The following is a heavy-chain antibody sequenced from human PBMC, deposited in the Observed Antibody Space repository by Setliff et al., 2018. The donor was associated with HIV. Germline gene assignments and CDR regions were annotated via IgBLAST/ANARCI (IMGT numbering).Heavy chain of an antibody. CDR3: ARQGLTTNPGVPAPILYFFDY. D-gene: IGHD3-10*01. V-gene: IGHV4-39*01. CDR2: MYYRGTT. CDR1: GGSIISSSYY. Sequence: SETLSLTCTVSGGSIISSSYYWGWIRLPPGKGLEWIGSMYYRGTTYNNPSLKSRVTFSADTSKNQFSLNLNSVTATDTAVYFCARQGLTTNPGVPAPILYFFDYWGQGILVTVSS. J-gene: IGHJ4*02.